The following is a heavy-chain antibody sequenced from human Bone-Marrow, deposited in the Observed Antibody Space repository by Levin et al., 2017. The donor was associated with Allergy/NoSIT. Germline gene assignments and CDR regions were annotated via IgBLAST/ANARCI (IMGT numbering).Heavy chain of an antibody. Sequence: SCTVSGGSISSGGYYWSWIRQHPGKGLEWIGYIYYSGNTYYNPSLKSRVSISVVTPKNQFSLKLSSVTAADTAVYYCARYNGYDFDYWGQGTLVTVSS. J-gene: IGHJ4*02. CDR2: IYYSGNT. V-gene: IGHV4-31*03. CDR1: GGSISSGGYY. D-gene: IGHD5-12*01. CDR3: ARYNGYDFDY.